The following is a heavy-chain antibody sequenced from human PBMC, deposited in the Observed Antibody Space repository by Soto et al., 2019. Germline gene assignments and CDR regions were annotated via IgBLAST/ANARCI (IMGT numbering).Heavy chain of an antibody. CDR2: IKQDENGK. CDR1: GFTFSSRW. Sequence: EVQLVESGGGLVQPGGSLRLSCEASGFTFSSRWMTWVRQGPGKGLEWVANIKQDENGKDYVDSVKGRFTISRDNAKNSLYLQMNSLRAEDTSVYYCATHYGPASDGLVLDFWGQGTLVTVSA. D-gene: IGHD3-10*01. CDR3: ATHYGPASDGLVLDF. J-gene: IGHJ4*02. V-gene: IGHV3-7*02.